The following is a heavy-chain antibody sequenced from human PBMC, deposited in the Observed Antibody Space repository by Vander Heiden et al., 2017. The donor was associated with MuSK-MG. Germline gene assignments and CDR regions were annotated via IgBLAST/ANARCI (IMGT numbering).Heavy chain of an antibody. CDR1: GFTFSSQH. CDR2: ISSSSSTI. Sequence: EVQLVESGGGLVQPGGSLRLSCAASGFTFSSQHTTWLRQAPGKGLEWISYISSSSSTISYADAVKGRFTISRDNAKNSLYLQMNSLRDEDTAVYYCARDSRGVAVAASPIWGQGTLVTVSS. D-gene: IGHD2-15*01. V-gene: IGHV3-48*02. J-gene: IGHJ3*02. CDR3: ARDSRGVAVAASPI.